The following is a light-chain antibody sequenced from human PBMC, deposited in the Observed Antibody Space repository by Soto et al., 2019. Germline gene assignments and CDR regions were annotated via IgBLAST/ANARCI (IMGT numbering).Light chain of an antibody. V-gene: IGKV3-20*01. CDR2: DAS. J-gene: IGKJ4*01. Sequence: EIVMTQSPATLSVSPGERASLSCRASQSVSSNLAWYQQKPGQAPRLLIYDASSRATGIPDRFSGGGSGTDFTLTISRLEPEDFAVYYCQQFSSYPLTFGGGTKV. CDR3: QQFSSYPLT. CDR1: QSVSSN.